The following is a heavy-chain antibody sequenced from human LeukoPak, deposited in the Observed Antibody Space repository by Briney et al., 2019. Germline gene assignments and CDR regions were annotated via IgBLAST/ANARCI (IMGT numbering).Heavy chain of an antibody. J-gene: IGHJ6*03. CDR2: ISAYNGNT. D-gene: IGHD2-2*01. V-gene: IGHV1-18*01. CDR3: ARDRGVVPAAPRYYYYYYMDV. CDR1: GYTFTSYG. Sequence: ASVKVSCKASGYTFTSYGISWVRQAPGQGLEWMGWISAYNGNTNYAQKLQGRVTMTTDTSTSTAYMELRSLRSDDTAVYYCARDRGVVPAAPRYYYYYYMDVWGKGTTVTVSS.